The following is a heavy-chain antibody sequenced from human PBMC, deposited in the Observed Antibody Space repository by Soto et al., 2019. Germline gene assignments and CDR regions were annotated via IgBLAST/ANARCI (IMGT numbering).Heavy chain of an antibody. CDR2: ISVSGGST. D-gene: IGHD4-17*01. CDR1: GFTFSSYV. Sequence: EVQLLESGGGLIQPGGSLRLSCAASGFTFSSYVMSWVRQAPGKGLEWVSGISVSGGSTDYADSVRGRFTISRDNPKNTVYLQMNSLKAEDTAVYYCAKIGDYGDYGGYWGQGTLVTVSS. V-gene: IGHV3-23*01. CDR3: AKIGDYGDYGGY. J-gene: IGHJ4*02.